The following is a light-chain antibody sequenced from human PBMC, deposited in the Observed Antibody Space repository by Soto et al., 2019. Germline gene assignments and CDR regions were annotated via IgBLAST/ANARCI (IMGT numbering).Light chain of an antibody. V-gene: IGKV1-27*01. CDR1: HGISNY. CDR3: QKYNSAPHT. CDR2: AAS. Sequence: QMTQSPSSLSASVGDRVTITCRASHGISNYLAWYQQKPGKVPKLLIYAASTLQSGVPSRFSGGGSGTDFPLTISSLLPEDVATYYCQKYNSAPHTFGPGTKVDIK. J-gene: IGKJ3*01.